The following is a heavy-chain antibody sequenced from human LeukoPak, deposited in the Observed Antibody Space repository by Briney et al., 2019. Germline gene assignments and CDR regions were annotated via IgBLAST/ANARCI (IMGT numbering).Heavy chain of an antibody. J-gene: IGHJ4*02. V-gene: IGHV3-23*01. D-gene: IGHD3-16*01. CDR3: VTSVDYYYLDY. CDR1: TVSLINSA. CDR2: ISGRGGST. Sequence: RGCLRLSCVHSTVSLINSAMSWVRPALQGGRGWVSTISGRGGSTNYADSVKGRFTISRDNSKNTVYLQMNSLRADDTAVYYCVTSVDYYYLDYWGQGALVTVSS.